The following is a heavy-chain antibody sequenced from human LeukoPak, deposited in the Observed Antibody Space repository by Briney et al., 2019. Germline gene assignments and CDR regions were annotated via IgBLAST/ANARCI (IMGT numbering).Heavy chain of an antibody. J-gene: IGHJ6*02. V-gene: IGHV1-2*04. CDR3: ARADYYDSSGPRYYYYGMDV. Sequence: EASVKVSCKASGYTFTGYYMHWVRQAPGQGLEWMGWINPNSGGTNYAQKFQGWVTMTRDTSISTAYMELSRLRSDDTAVYYCARADYYDSSGPRYYYYGMDVWGQGTTVTVSS. CDR2: INPNSGGT. CDR1: GYTFTGYY. D-gene: IGHD3-22*01.